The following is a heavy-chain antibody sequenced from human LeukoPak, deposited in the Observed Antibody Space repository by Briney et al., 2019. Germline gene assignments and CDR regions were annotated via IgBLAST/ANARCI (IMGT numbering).Heavy chain of an antibody. CDR3: TVYLGN. CDR1: GFSFINGW. Sequence: SGGSLRLSCTVSGFSFINGWMTWVRQAPGKGLEWIGRIKSKSDGGTTDYAASVKGRFTISRDDSRSTMFLQMNSLKTEDTAVYYCTVYLGNWGQGTLVTVSS. CDR2: IKSKSDGGTT. V-gene: IGHV3-15*01. J-gene: IGHJ4*02.